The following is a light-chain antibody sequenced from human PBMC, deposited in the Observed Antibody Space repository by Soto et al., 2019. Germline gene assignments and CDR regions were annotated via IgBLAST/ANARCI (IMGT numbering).Light chain of an antibody. CDR3: QQYGSSPT. V-gene: IGKV3-20*01. Sequence: EIVLTQSPGTLSLSPGERATLSCRASQSVSSSYLAWYQQKPGQAPXLLIYGASSRATGIPDRFSGSGSGTEFTLTISRLEPEDFAVYYCQQYGSSPTFGQGTRLEIK. CDR1: QSVSSSY. CDR2: GAS. J-gene: IGKJ5*01.